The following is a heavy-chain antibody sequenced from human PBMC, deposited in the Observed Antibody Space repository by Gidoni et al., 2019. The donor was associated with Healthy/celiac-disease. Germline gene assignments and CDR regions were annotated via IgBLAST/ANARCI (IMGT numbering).Heavy chain of an antibody. CDR1: GFTFGDYA. J-gene: IGHJ5*02. Sequence: EVQLVESGGGLVQPGRSLRLSCTASGFTFGDYAMSWFRQAPGKGLEWVGFIRSKAYGGTTEYAASVKGRFTISRDDSKSIAYLQMNSLKTEDTAVYYCTREGQNDFWSGHNWFDPWGQGTLVTVSS. D-gene: IGHD3-3*01. V-gene: IGHV3-49*03. CDR3: TREGQNDFWSGHNWFDP. CDR2: IRSKAYGGTT.